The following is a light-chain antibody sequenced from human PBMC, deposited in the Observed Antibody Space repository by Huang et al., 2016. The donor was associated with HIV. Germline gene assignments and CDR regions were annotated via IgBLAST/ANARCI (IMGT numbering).Light chain of an antibody. Sequence: IVLTQSPLSLPVTPGEPASISCRSSQSLLQNYGYYYLQWYVQKPGQSPQLLISLGSDRASGFPDRFTGSGSGTDFTLEISSVEAEDVGVYYCMQSAETPFTFGPGTKVDI. CDR1: QSLLQNYGYYY. CDR3: MQSAETPFT. J-gene: IGKJ3*01. CDR2: LGS. V-gene: IGKV2-28*01.